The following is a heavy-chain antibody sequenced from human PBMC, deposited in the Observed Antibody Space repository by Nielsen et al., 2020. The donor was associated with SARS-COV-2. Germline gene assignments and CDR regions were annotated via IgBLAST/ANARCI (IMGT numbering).Heavy chain of an antibody. Sequence: GGSLRLSCAASGVTFSDYAMTWVRQAPGKGLEWVSSISTSGGGTYYADSVKGCFTISRDNSKNTLYLEMNRLRVEDTALYYCAKGNSRLSWFGELALYYYYYGMDVWGQGTTVTVSS. J-gene: IGHJ6*02. CDR2: ISTSGGGT. D-gene: IGHD3-10*01. CDR1: GVTFSDYA. CDR3: AKGNSRLSWFGELALYYYYYGMDV. V-gene: IGHV3-23*01.